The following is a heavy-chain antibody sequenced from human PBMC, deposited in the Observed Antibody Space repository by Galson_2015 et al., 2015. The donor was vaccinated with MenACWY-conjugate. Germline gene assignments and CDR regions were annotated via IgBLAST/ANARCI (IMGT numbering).Heavy chain of an antibody. CDR3: ASSPVRGGSRNDAFEI. V-gene: IGHV6-1*01. J-gene: IGHJ3*02. CDR2: TYYRSKWYN. CDR1: GDSVSSNSAA. D-gene: IGHD1-14*01. Sequence: CAISGDSVSSNSAAWNWIRQSPSRGLEWLGRTYYRSKWYNDYAVSVKSRITINPDTSKNQFSLQLNSVTPEDTAVYYCASSPVRGGSRNDAFEIWGQGTMVTVSS.